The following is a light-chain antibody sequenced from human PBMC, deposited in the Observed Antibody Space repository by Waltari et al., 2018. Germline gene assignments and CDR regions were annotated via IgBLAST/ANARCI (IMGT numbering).Light chain of an antibody. CDR3: QSYDSNNPWV. J-gene: IGLJ3*02. CDR2: GDD. V-gene: IGLV6-57*03. CDR1: SGSIASNY. Sequence: NFMLAQPHSVSESPGKTVTVSCTRSSGSIASNYVQWHQQRPGSAPTTVIYGDDQRPSGVPYRFSGSIDSSSNSASLSISGLKTEDEADYYCQSYDSNNPWVFGGGTKLTVL.